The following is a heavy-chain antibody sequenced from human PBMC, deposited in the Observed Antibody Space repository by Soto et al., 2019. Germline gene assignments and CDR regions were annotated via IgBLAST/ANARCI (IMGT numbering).Heavy chain of an antibody. Sequence: QLQLQESGPGLVKPSETLSLTCTVSGVSISSSSYYWGWIRQPPGKGLEWIGSIYYSGSTYYNPSRKSRVTISVDTAKNQFSLKLSSVTAADTAVYYCARTRAVWFDPWGQATLVTVSS. D-gene: IGHD6-19*01. CDR1: GVSISSSSYY. J-gene: IGHJ5*02. CDR2: IYYSGST. V-gene: IGHV4-39*01. CDR3: ARTRAVWFDP.